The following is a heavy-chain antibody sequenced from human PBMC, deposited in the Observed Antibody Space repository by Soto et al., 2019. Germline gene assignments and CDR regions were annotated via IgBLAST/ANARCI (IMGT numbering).Heavy chain of an antibody. CDR2: TYYRSKWYN. CDR3: ARAVAATANAFVT. Sequence: SQTLSLTCAISGDSVSSNSAAWNWVRQSPSRGLEWLGRTYYRSKWYNDYAVSVKSRITIDPDTSKNQFSLQLNSVTPDGTAVYYCARAVAATANAFVTWGQGTVVTVSS. CDR1: GDSVSSNSAA. V-gene: IGHV6-1*01. D-gene: IGHD6-19*01. J-gene: IGHJ3*02.